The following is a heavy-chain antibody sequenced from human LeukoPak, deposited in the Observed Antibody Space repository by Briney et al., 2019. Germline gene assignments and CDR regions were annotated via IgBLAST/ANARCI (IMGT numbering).Heavy chain of an antibody. D-gene: IGHD1-1*01. J-gene: IGHJ2*01. Sequence: ASMKVSCKASGYTLNTYGVSWVRQAPGQGLEWMGWISAYNGNTNYAQTFQDRVTITTDTSTSTVYMELRSLTSDDTALYYCARVGGGSLTPSNCPPGFWFFELLGRGTLVTVSS. CDR3: ARVGGGSLTPSNCPPGFWFFEL. CDR2: ISAYNGNT. CDR1: GYTLNTYG. V-gene: IGHV1-18*04.